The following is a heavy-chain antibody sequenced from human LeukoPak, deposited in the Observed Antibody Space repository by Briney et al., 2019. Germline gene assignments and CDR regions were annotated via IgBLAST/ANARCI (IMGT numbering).Heavy chain of an antibody. V-gene: IGHV3-21*01. Sequence: PGGSLRLSCAASGFTFSSYSMNWVRQAPGKGLEWVSSISSSSSYIYYADSVKGRFTISRDNTKNSLYLQMNSLRAEDTAVYYCARDPSSGRDYWGQGTLVTVSS. CDR1: GFTFSSYS. CDR3: ARDPSSGRDY. CDR2: ISSSSSYI. J-gene: IGHJ4*02. D-gene: IGHD6-19*01.